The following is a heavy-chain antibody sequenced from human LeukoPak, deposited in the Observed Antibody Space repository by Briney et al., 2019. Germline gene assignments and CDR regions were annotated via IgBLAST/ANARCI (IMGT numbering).Heavy chain of an antibody. V-gene: IGHV3-30*18. CDR3: AKERSVLRYFDWLFDGMDV. J-gene: IGHJ6*02. D-gene: IGHD3-9*01. Sequence: GVSLRLSCAASGFTFSSYGMHWVRQAPGKGLEXXXXXXYDGSNKYYADSVKGRFTISRDNSKNTLYLQMNSLRAEDTAVYYCAKERSVLRYFDWLFDGMDVWGQGTTVTVSS. CDR1: GFTFSSYG. CDR2: XXYDGSNK.